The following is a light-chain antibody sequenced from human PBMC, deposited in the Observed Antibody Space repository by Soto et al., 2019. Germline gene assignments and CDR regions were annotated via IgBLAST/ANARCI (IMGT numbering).Light chain of an antibody. CDR2: EAT. J-gene: IGLJ1*01. V-gene: IGLV2-23*01. Sequence: QSALTQPASVSGAPGQSITISCTGTSSDVGRYNLVSWYQQHPGQAPKVMIYEATKRPSGVSNRFSASKSGNTASLTISGLQPDGEDDYYCCSYAGSNTDVFGTGTKLTVL. CDR3: CSYAGSNTDV. CDR1: SSDVGRYNL.